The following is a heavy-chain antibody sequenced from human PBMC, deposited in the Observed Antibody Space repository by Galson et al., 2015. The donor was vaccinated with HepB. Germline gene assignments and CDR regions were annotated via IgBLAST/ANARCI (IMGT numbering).Heavy chain of an antibody. J-gene: IGHJ1*01. D-gene: IGHD2-15*01. CDR2: INHSGST. V-gene: IGHV4-4*02. CDR1: GGSISSSNW. Sequence: SETLSLTCAVSGGSISSSNWWSWVRQPPGKGLEWIGEINHSGSTNYNPSLKSRVTISVDTSKNQFSLKLSSVTAADTAVYYCAGYRTVVAATSVQYFQHWGQGTLVTVSS. CDR3: AGYRTVVAATSVQYFQH.